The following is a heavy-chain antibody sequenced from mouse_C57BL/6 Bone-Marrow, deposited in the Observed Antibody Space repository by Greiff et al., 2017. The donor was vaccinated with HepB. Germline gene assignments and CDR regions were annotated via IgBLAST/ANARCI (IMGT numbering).Heavy chain of an antibody. CDR2: IDPSDSET. CDR3: ARWGTTVDWYFDV. CDR1: GYTFTSYW. Sequence: VQLQQSGAELVRPGSSVKLSCKASGYTFTSYWMHWVKQRPIQGLEWIGNIDPSDSETHYNQKFKDKATLTVDKSSSTAYMQLSSLTSEDSAVYHCARWGTTVDWYFDVWGTGTTVTVSS. V-gene: IGHV1-52*01. D-gene: IGHD1-1*01. J-gene: IGHJ1*03.